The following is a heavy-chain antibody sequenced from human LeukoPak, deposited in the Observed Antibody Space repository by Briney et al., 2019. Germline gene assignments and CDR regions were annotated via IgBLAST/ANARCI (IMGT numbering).Heavy chain of an antibody. D-gene: IGHD2-15*01. Sequence: PSETLSLTCTVSGYSISSGYYWGWIRQPPGKGLEWIGRIYTGGYTNYNPSVKSRVTMSVDTSKNQFSLKLSSVTAADTAVYYCATDCSGSSCYPAGFDYWGQGILVTVSS. CDR2: IYTGGYT. J-gene: IGHJ4*02. V-gene: IGHV4-38-2*02. CDR1: GYSISSGYY. CDR3: ATDCSGSSCYPAGFDY.